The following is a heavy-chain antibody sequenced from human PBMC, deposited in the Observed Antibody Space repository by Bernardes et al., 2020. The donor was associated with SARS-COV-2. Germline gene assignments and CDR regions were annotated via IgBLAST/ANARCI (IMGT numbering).Heavy chain of an antibody. J-gene: IGHJ6*03. D-gene: IGHD3-3*01. Sequence: GGSLRLSCAASGFTFSSYSMNWVRQAPGKGLEWVSSISSSSSYIYYADSVKGRFTISRDNAKNSLYLQMNSLRAEDTAVYYCARRITIFGVVIYYYMDVWGKWTTVTVSS. CDR2: ISSSSSYI. CDR3: ARRITIFGVVIYYYMDV. CDR1: GFTFSSYS. V-gene: IGHV3-21*01.